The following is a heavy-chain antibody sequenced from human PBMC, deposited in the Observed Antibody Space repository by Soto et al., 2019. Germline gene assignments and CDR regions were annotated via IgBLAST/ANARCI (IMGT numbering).Heavy chain of an antibody. CDR1: GGSISSGGYY. J-gene: IGHJ6*03. CDR2: IYYSGST. CDR3: ARDRGVVVAATRSYYYYMDV. D-gene: IGHD2-15*01. V-gene: IGHV4-31*03. Sequence: PSETLSLTCTVSGGSISSGGYYWSWIRQHPGKGLEWIGYIYYSGSTYYNPSLKSRVTISVDTSKNQFSLKLSSVTAADTAVYYCARDRGVVVAATRSYYYYMDVWGKGTTVTVS.